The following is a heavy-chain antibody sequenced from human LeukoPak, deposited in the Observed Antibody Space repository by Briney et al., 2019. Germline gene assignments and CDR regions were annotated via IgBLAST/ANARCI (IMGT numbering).Heavy chain of an antibody. CDR2: ISAYNGNT. CDR1: GYTFTSYG. V-gene: IGHV1-18*01. D-gene: IGHD3-3*01. Sequence: ASVKVSCKASGYTFTSYGISWVRQAPGQGLEWMGWISAYNGNTNYAQKLQGRVTMTTDTSTSTAYMELRSLRSDDTAVYYCARDYDFWSGYPRGDAFDIWGQGTMVTVSS. J-gene: IGHJ3*02. CDR3: ARDYDFWSGYPRGDAFDI.